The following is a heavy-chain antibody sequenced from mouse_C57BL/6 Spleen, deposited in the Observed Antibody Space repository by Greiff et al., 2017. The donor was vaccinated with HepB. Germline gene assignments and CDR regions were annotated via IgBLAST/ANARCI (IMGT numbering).Heavy chain of an antibody. CDR1: GFNIKDDY. Sequence: EVQLQESGAELVRPGASVKLSCTASGFNIKDDYMHWVKQRPEQGLEWIGWIDPENGDTEYASKFQGKATITADTSSNTAYLQLSSLTSEDTAVYYCTTPSLGYWGQGTTLTVSS. J-gene: IGHJ2*01. D-gene: IGHD1-1*01. CDR3: TTPSLGY. V-gene: IGHV14-4*01. CDR2: IDPENGDT.